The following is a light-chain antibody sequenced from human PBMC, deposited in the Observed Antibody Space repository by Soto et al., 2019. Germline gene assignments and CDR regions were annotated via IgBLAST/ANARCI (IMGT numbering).Light chain of an antibody. CDR3: VAWDDSLSAWV. J-gene: IGLJ3*02. CDR1: SSDIGSNY. V-gene: IGLV1-47*01. CDR2: RNN. Sequence: QAVLTQPPSASGTPGQRVPISCAGSSSDIGSNYVYWYQHLPGTAPKLLIYRNNQRPSGVPDRFSGSKSGTSASLAISGLRSEDEADFYCVAWDDSLSAWVFGGGTKLTVL.